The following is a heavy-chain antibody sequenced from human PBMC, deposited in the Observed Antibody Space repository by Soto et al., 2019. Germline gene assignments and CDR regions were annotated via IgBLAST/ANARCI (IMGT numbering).Heavy chain of an antibody. CDR1: GFTFSTYA. Sequence: GGSLRLSCAASGFTFSTYAMHWVRQAPGKGPDWVAFISSDGSNEYYADSVKGRFTISRDNSKRTLYLQMNSLRPEDTAVYCCVSRGISAFDHWGQGTLVTVSS. CDR2: ISSDGSNE. J-gene: IGHJ4*02. D-gene: IGHD1-1*01. CDR3: VSRGISAFDH. V-gene: IGHV3-30-3*01.